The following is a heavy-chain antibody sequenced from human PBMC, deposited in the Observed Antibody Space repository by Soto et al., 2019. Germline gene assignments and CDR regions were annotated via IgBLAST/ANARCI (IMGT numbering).Heavy chain of an antibody. V-gene: IGHV3-30-3*01. CDR3: VRGGGVVATID. D-gene: IGHD5-12*01. CDR1: GFTFSSYA. Sequence: QVQLVESGGGVVQPGRSLRLSCAASGFTFSSYAMHWVRQAPGKGLEWVAVISYDGSNKYYADSVKGRFTISRDNSKNTLYLQMNSLRAEDTAVYYCVRGGGVVATIDWGQGTLVTVSS. CDR2: ISYDGSNK. J-gene: IGHJ4*02.